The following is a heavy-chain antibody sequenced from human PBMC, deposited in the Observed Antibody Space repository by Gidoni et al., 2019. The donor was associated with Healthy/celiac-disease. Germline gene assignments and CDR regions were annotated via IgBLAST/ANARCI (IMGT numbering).Heavy chain of an antibody. CDR2: ISSSESTI. J-gene: IGHJ2*01. Sequence: QVQLVESGGGLVKPGGSLRLSCAASGFPFSDHYMRWIRQAQGKGLEWVSYISSSESTIYYAASVKGRFTISRDNAKNSLYLQMNSLRAEDTAVYYCASGCTNGVCYTGWYCDLWGRGTLVTVSS. D-gene: IGHD2-8*01. CDR1: GFPFSDHY. V-gene: IGHV3-11*01. CDR3: ASGCTNGVCYTGWYCDL.